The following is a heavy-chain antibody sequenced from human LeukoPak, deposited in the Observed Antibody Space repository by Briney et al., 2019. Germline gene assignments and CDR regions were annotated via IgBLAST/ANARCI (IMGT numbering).Heavy chain of an antibody. J-gene: IGHJ4*02. V-gene: IGHV3-21*01. CDR3: AREGNDYYYDQ. CDR1: GFIFKTYT. Sequence: PGGSLRLSCAASGFIFKTYTMTWVRQAPGKGLEWVSSITGDCKYITYADSVKGRFTISRDNAKNSLYPQVASLRGDDTATYYCAREGNDYYYDQWGQGTLVTVSP. CDR2: ITGDCKYI. D-gene: IGHD3-16*01.